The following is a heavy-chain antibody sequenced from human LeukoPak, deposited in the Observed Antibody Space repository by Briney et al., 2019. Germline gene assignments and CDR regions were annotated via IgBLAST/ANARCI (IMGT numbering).Heavy chain of an antibody. Sequence: GGSLRLSCAASGFTFSSYWMHWVRHAPGKGLVWVSRSNSDGSSTTYANSVKGRFTISRDNAKNSLYLQMNSLRAEDTALYYCTRDWGLGATTGDDAFDIWGQGTMVTVSS. CDR3: TRDWGLGATTGDDAFDI. V-gene: IGHV3-74*01. J-gene: IGHJ3*02. CDR1: GFTFSSYW. D-gene: IGHD1-26*01. CDR2: SNSDGSST.